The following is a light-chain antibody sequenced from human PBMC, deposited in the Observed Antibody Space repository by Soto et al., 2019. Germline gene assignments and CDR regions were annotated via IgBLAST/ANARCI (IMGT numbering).Light chain of an antibody. CDR1: QGISSE. J-gene: IGKJ2*01. CDR3: QQGHNWPLT. CDR2: GAS. Sequence: EIVMTQSPATLSLSPGERAALSCRASQGISSELAWYQQKPGQPPRLLIYGASTRATGVPARFTGSGSGSDFTLTISGLQSEDFALYYCQQGHNWPLTFGQGPRLEI. V-gene: IGKV3-15*01.